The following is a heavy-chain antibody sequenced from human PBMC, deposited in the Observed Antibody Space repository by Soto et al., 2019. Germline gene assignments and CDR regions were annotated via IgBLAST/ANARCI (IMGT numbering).Heavy chain of an antibody. Sequence: EVQLVESGGGLVQPGGSLRLSCAASGFTFSNYWMHWVRQAPGKGLVWVSRINSDGSSISYADSVKGRFTISRDNAKNTLYPQLNSLGAEDTGVFSCARGGGDYGDSWGQGAMVTVSS. V-gene: IGHV3-74*01. CDR1: GFTFSNYW. CDR2: INSDGSSI. CDR3: ARGGGDYGDS. D-gene: IGHD3-16*01. J-gene: IGHJ4*02.